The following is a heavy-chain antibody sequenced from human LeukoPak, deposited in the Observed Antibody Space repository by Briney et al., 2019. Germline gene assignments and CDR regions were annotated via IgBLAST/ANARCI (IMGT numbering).Heavy chain of an antibody. V-gene: IGHV3-53*01. Sequence: PSETLSLTCAVYGGSFSGYYWSWIRQPPGKGLEWVSVIYSGGSTDYADSVKGRFTISRDNSKNTLYLQMNSLRVEDTAVYYCARSSHYDILTGYSEEDAFDIWGQGTMVTVSS. CDR1: GGSFSGYY. D-gene: IGHD3-9*01. CDR3: ARSSHYDILTGYSEEDAFDI. J-gene: IGHJ3*02. CDR2: IYSGGST.